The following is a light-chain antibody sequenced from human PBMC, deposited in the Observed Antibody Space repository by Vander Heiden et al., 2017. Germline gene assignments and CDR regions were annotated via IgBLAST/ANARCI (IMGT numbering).Light chain of an antibody. CDR3: STWDTSLSAVV. J-gene: IGLJ3*02. CDR1: SSNIGNNY. V-gene: IGLV1-51*01. CDR2: DNN. Sequence: QSVLTQPPSVSAAPGPKVTIPCSGSSSNIGNNYVSWYQQFQGTTPKLLISDNNKRPSGTPDRFSGSKSGTSATLGITGLQTGDEADYYCSTWDTSLSAVVFGGGTKVNVL.